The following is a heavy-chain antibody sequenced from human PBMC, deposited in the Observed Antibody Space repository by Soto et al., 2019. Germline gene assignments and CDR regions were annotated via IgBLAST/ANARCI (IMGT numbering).Heavy chain of an antibody. J-gene: IGHJ6*03. V-gene: IGHV1-46*03. D-gene: IGHD3-10*01. CDR2: INPSGGST. CDR3: ARVWYYYMDV. CDR1: GYTFTSYY. Sequence: QVQLVQSGAEVKKPGASVKVSCKASGYTFTSYYMHWVRQAPGQGLEWMGIINPSGGSTSYAQKCQGRVTMTRDTSTTTSYLELTSLRSEDTAVYYCARVWYYYMDVWGKGTTVTVSS.